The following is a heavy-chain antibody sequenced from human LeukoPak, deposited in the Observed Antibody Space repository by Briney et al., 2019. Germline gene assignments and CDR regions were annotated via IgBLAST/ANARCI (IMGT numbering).Heavy chain of an antibody. CDR1: GYSISSGYY. D-gene: IGHD3-9*01. V-gene: IGHV4-4*07. J-gene: IGHJ6*03. CDR3: ARARRYYDILTGYLSYYYMDV. Sequence: SETLSLTCSVFGYSISSGYYWGWIRPPAGKGLEWIGRIYTSGSTNYNPSLKSRVTMSEDTSKNHFSLKLSSVTAADTAVYYCARARRYYDILTGYLSYYYMDVWGKGTTVTISS. CDR2: IYTSGST.